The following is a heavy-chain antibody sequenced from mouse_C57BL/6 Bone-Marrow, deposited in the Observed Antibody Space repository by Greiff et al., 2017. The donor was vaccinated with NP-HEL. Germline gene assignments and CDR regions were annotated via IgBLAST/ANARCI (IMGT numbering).Heavy chain of an antibody. D-gene: IGHD1-1*01. CDR3: AREGYYGSSYGFAY. V-gene: IGHV1-69*01. Sequence: LQQPGAELVMPGASVKLSCKASGYTFTSYWMHWVKQRPGQGLEWIGEIDPSDSYTNYNQKFKGKSTLTVDKSSSTAYMQLSSLTSEDSAVYYCAREGYYGSSYGFAYWGQGTLVTVSA. J-gene: IGHJ3*01. CDR2: IDPSDSYT. CDR1: GYTFTSYW.